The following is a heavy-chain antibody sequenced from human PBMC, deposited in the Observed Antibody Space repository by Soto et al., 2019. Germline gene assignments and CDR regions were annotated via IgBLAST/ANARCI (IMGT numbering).Heavy chain of an antibody. J-gene: IGHJ6*02. D-gene: IGHD2-15*01. V-gene: IGHV3-30-3*01. CDR1: GFTFSSYA. Sequence: QVQLVESGGGVVQPGRSLRLSCAASGFTFSSYALHWVRQAPGKGLEWVAVISYDGSNKYYADSVKGRFTISRDNSKNTLYLQMNSLRAEDTAVYYCARGIRSGYDYGMDVWGQGTTVTVSS. CDR2: ISYDGSNK. CDR3: ARGIRSGYDYGMDV.